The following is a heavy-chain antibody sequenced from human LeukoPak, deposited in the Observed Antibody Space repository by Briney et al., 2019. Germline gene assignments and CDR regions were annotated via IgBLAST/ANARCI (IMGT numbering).Heavy chain of an antibody. V-gene: IGHV3-48*03. Sequence: GGSLRLSCAASGFTFDEYAIHWVRQAPGKGLEWVSYISSSGSTIYYADSVKGRFTISRDNAKNSLYLQMNSLRAEDTAVYYCAELGITMIGGVWGKGTTVTISS. J-gene: IGHJ6*04. D-gene: IGHD3-10*02. CDR3: AELGITMIGGV. CDR1: GFTFDEYA. CDR2: ISSSGSTI.